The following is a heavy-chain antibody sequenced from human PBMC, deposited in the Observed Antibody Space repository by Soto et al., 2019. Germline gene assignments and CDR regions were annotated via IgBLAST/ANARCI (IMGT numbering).Heavy chain of an antibody. J-gene: IGHJ4*02. V-gene: IGHV3-23*01. CDR3: AKEIFNLLTSMVRGVIITCLDY. Sequence: PGGSLRLSCAASGFTFSTYAMTWVRQPPGKGLEWVSGISGSGGSIYYADNVKGRLTISRDNSKNTLYLQMNSLRAEDSAVYYCAKEIFNLLTSMVRGVIITCLDYWGQGTLVTVSS. CDR1: GFTFSTYA. CDR2: ISGSGGSI. D-gene: IGHD3-10*01.